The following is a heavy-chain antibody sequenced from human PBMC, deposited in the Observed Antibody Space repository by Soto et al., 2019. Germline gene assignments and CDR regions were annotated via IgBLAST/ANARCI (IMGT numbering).Heavy chain of an antibody. V-gene: IGHV1-24*01. CDR1: GYTLTELS. CDR3: ATASLNYDILTGYFWGYHRPNAFDL. Sequence: ASVKVSCKVSGYTLTELSMHWVRQAPGKGLEWMGSFDSEDGETIYAQKFQGRVTMTEDTSTDTAYMELSSLRSEDTAVYYCATASLNYDILTGYFWGYHRPNAFDLWGQGTMVTVSS. J-gene: IGHJ3*01. CDR2: FDSEDGET. D-gene: IGHD3-9*01.